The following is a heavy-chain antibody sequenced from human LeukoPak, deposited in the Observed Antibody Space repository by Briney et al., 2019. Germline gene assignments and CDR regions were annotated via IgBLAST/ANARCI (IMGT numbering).Heavy chain of an antibody. J-gene: IGHJ3*02. D-gene: IGHD6-19*01. CDR2: ISSSSSYI. V-gene: IGHV3-21*01. CDR1: GFTFSSYS. Sequence: GGSLRLSCAASGFTFSSYSMNWVRQAPGKGLEWVSSISSSSSYIYYADSVKGRFTISRDNAKNSLYLQMNSLRAEDTAVYYCARYSSGWYEWLDAFDIWGQGTMVTVSS. CDR3: ARYSSGWYEWLDAFDI.